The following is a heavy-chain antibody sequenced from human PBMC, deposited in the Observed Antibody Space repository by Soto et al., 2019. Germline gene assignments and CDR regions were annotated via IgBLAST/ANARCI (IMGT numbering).Heavy chain of an antibody. D-gene: IGHD3-10*01. J-gene: IGHJ6*03. CDR1: GFTFSSYA. Sequence: EVQLLESGGGLVQPGGSLRLSCAASGFTFSSYAMSWVRQAPGKGLEWVSAISGSGGSTYYADSVKGRFTISRDNSKNTLYLQMNSLGAEDTAVYYCAKDGTGGSGSSRVYYYYYMDVWGKGTTVTVSS. CDR3: AKDGTGGSGSSRVYYYYYMDV. V-gene: IGHV3-23*01. CDR2: ISGSGGST.